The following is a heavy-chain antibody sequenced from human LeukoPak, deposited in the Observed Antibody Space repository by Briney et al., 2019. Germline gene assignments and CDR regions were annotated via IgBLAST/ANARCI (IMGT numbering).Heavy chain of an antibody. CDR3: ARVASRGWHEIINWFDP. J-gene: IGHJ5*02. D-gene: IGHD6-19*01. Sequence: ALVKVSCKASGYTFTGYYMHWVRQAPGQGLEWMGWINPNSGGTNYAQKFQGRVTMTRDTSISTAYMELSRLRSDDTAVYYCARVASRGWHEIINWFDPWGQGTLVTVSS. CDR2: INPNSGGT. CDR1: GYTFTGYY. V-gene: IGHV1-2*02.